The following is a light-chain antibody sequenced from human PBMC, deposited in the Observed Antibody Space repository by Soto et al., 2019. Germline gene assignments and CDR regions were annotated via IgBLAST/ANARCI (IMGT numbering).Light chain of an antibody. CDR2: AAS. CDR1: QNIDRH. V-gene: IGKV1-39*01. J-gene: IGKJ1*01. Sequence: DIQMTQSPSALSASVGDRVSITCRASQNIDRHLNWYQQKPGKAPKLLIHAASTLQSGVPSRFSGSGSGTEFTLTISSLLPEDFVTYYCQHAYITPWTFGQGTKVDIK. CDR3: QHAYITPWT.